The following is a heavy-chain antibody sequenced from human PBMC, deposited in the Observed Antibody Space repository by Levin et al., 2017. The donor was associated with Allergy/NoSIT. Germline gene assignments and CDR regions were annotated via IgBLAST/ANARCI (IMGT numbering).Heavy chain of an antibody. CDR3: ARDQDGYYYYGMDV. CDR2: IMPMLGIP. Sequence: ASVKVSCKSSGGTFSSYTINWVRQAPGQGLEWMGRIMPMLGIPNYAQKFRGRVTITADKSTSTAYMEMSSLRSEDTAVYYCARDQDGYYYYGMDVWGQGTTVTVSS. V-gene: IGHV1-69*04. CDR1: GGTFSSYT. J-gene: IGHJ6*02.